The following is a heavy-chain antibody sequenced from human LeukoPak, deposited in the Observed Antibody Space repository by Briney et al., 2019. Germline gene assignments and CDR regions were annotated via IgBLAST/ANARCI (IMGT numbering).Heavy chain of an antibody. J-gene: IGHJ4*02. V-gene: IGHV5-51*01. CDR2: IYPGDSDT. Sequence: GESLKISCKGSGYTFTNYWIGWVRRMPGKGLEWMGIIYPGDSDTRYSPSFQGQVTISADKSISTAYLQWSSLKASDSAMYYCARRQGYYDSSGFLLDYWGQGTLVTVSS. CDR1: GYTFTNYW. CDR3: ARRQGYYDSSGFLLDY. D-gene: IGHD3-22*01.